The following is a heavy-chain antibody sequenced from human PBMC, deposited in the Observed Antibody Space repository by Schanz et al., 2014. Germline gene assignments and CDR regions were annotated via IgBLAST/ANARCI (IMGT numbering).Heavy chain of an antibody. V-gene: IGHV1-69*04. J-gene: IGHJ5*02. CDR1: GYTFTSSG. D-gene: IGHD3-22*01. CDR3: AREVGLYDRGWFDP. CDR2: IIPIHGIV. Sequence: QVQLVQSGAEVKKPGASVKVSCKASGYTFTSSGFSWVRQAPGQGLEWMGRIIPIHGIVNYAQRFQDRVRITADKSSDTAYMELSSLRSEDTAVYYCAREVGLYDRGWFDPWGQGTLVTVSS.